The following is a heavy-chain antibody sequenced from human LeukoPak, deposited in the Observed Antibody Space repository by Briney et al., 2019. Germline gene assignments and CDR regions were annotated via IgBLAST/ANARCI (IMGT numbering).Heavy chain of an antibody. Sequence: PGGSLRLSCAASGFTFSSYSMNWVRQAPGKGLESVSSISSSSSYIYYADSVKGRFTISRDNAKNTLYLQMNSLRAEDTAVYYCAAPLFSNYMDVWGKGTTVTVSS. CDR1: GFTFSSYS. V-gene: IGHV3-21*01. J-gene: IGHJ6*03. CDR2: ISSSSSYI. D-gene: IGHD2-21*01. CDR3: AAPLFSNYMDV.